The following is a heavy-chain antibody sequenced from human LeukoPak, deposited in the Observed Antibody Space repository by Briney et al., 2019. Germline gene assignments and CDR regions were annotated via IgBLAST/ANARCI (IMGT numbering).Heavy chain of an antibody. D-gene: IGHD2-15*01. CDR2: IFYRGTT. J-gene: IGHJ4*02. CDR3: VSSSPRYCTGGTCYSSRGFDY. V-gene: IGHV4-59*01. Sequence: SETLSLTCTVSGDSITTYYWSWLRQSPGKGLEWIAYIFYRGTTNYNPSLKSRITISVDTSKTQFSLRLSSVTAADTAVYYCVSSSPRYCTGGTCYSSRGFDYWGQGRLVTVSS. CDR1: GDSITTYY.